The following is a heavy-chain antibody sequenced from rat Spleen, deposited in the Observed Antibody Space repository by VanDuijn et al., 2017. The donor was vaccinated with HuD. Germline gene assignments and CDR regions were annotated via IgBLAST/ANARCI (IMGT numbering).Heavy chain of an antibody. Sequence: EVQLVESGGGLVQPGRSLKLSCVASGFTFNNYWMTWIRQAPGKGLEWVASITNTGDNAHYPDFVKGRFTISRANAKSTLNLQMDSLRSEDTATYYCARRHYGYTDYFDYWGQGVMVTVSS. CDR2: ITNTGDNA. D-gene: IGHD1-9*01. CDR3: ARRHYGYTDYFDY. V-gene: IGHV5-31*01. CDR1: GFTFNNYW. J-gene: IGHJ2*01.